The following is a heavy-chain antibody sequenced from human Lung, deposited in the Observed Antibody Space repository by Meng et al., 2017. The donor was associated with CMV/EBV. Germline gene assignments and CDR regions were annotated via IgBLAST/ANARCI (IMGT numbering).Heavy chain of an antibody. D-gene: IGHD3-3*01. CDR2: IYSGGSST. Sequence: GGSLRLSCAASGCTFSSYAMSWVRQATGKGLEWVSVIYSGGSSTYYADSVKGRFTISRDNYKNTLYLQMNRLRAEDTAVYYCAKEYDFWRGSDHYYYYYGMDVCRQGTTVTVSS. J-gene: IGHJ6*02. CDR3: AKEYDFWRGSDHYYYYYGMDV. CDR1: GCTFSSYA. V-gene: IGHV3-23*03.